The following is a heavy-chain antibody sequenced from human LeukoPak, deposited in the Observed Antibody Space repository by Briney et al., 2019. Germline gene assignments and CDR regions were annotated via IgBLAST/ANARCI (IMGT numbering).Heavy chain of an antibody. CDR1: GFTFSDYY. CDR2: ISSSGSTI. CDR3: AKGGLRRVSDY. Sequence: PGGSLRLSCTAFGFTFSDYYMSWIRQAPRKGLEWISYISSSGSTIYYADSVKGRFTISRDNAKNSLYLQMDSLRAEDTAVYYCAKGGLRRVSDYWGQGTLVTVSS. J-gene: IGHJ4*02. V-gene: IGHV3-11*04.